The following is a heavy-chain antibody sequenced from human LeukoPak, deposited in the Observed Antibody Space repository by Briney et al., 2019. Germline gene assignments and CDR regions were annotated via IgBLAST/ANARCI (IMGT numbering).Heavy chain of an antibody. D-gene: IGHD1-26*01. CDR3: ARSSGSYYGGYYFDY. Sequence: ASVTVSFTASGYTFTIYGISWVRQAPGQGLEWMGWISAYNGNTNYAQKLQGRVTMTTDTSTSTAYMELRSLRSDDTAVYYCARSSGSYYGGYYFDYWGQGTLVTVSS. CDR1: GYTFTIYG. CDR2: ISAYNGNT. V-gene: IGHV1-18*01. J-gene: IGHJ4*02.